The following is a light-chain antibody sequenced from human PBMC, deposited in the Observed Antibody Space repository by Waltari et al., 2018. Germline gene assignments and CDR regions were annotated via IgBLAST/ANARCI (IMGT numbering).Light chain of an antibody. CDR1: QSVTNF. CDR2: DTA. Sequence: DIVLTQSPAILSLSPGERASLSCRARQSVTNFLAWYQPKPGQAPRLLIYDTANRATGIPARFSGSGFGADFTLTISSLEPEDFAVYYCQQRRDWPLTFGGGTKVEIK. V-gene: IGKV3-11*01. J-gene: IGKJ4*01. CDR3: QQRRDWPLT.